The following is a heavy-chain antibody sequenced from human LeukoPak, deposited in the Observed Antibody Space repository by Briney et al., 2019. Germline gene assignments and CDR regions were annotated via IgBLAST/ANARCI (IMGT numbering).Heavy chain of an antibody. CDR1: GGSISSGDYY. J-gene: IGHJ4*02. D-gene: IGHD5-18*01. CDR3: AGRQRGLFDY. Sequence: SQTLSLTCTVSGGSISSGDYYWSWIRQPPGTGLEWTGYIYYSGSTYYNPSLKSRVTISVDTSKNQFSLKLSSVTAADTAVYYCAGRQRGLFDYWGQGTLVTVSS. CDR2: IYYSGST. V-gene: IGHV4-30-4*01.